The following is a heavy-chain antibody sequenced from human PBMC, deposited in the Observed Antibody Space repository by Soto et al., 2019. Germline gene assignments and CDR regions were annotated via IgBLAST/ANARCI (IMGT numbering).Heavy chain of an antibody. CDR1: GYNGTTFF. V-gene: IGHV1-46*01. CDR2: INPGYPAGRST. D-gene: IGHD1-26*01. CDR3: AREAIVAGATTGMDG. J-gene: IGHJ6*02. Sequence: QVQLVQYGAEVKKPGASVKVSCKASGYNGTTFFMHWVRQAPGQGLEWMGVINPGYPAGRSTSYAQKFQGRVTMPPDTSTSTVYMDLSRPRSDDTAVYYCAREAIVAGATTGMDGWGQGTTVIVSS.